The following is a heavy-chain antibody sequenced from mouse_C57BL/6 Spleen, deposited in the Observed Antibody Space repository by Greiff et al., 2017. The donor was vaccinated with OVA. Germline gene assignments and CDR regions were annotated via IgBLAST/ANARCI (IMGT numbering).Heavy chain of an antibody. D-gene: IGHD2-5*01. Sequence: VQLQQPEAELVMPGASVKLSCKASGYTFTSYWMHWVKQRPGQGLEWIGEIDPSDSYTNYNQKFKGKSTLTVDKSSSTAYMQLSSLTSEDSAVYYCARRAYYSKSYWYFDVWGTGTTVTVSS. CDR3: ARRAYYSKSYWYFDV. J-gene: IGHJ1*03. V-gene: IGHV1-69*01. CDR2: IDPSDSYT. CDR1: GYTFTSYW.